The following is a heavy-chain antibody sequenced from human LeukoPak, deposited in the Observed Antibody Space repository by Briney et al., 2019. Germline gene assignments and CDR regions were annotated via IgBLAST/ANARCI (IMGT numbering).Heavy chain of an antibody. CDR3: ARAPLRGYYDSRAFDI. CDR1: GGTFSSYA. V-gene: IGHV1-69*04. Sequence: ASVKVSCKASGGTFSSYAISWVRQAPGQGLEWMGRIIPILGIANYAQKFQGRVTITADKSTSTAYMELSSLRSEDTAVYYCARAPLRGYYDSRAFDIWGQGTMVTVSS. CDR2: IIPILGIA. D-gene: IGHD3-22*01. J-gene: IGHJ3*02.